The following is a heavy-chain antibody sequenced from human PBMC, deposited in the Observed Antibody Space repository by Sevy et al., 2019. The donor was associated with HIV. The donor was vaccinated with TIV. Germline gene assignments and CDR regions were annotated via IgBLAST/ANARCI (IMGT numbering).Heavy chain of an antibody. CDR3: HGDYDSSQLASYYYYGMDV. D-gene: IGHD3-22*01. Sequence: SETLSLTCTVSGDSIRSGAYYWSWIRQHPGKGLEWIGYSDYSGSTYYNPSLKSRITISVDTSKNQLSLELTSMTAADTAVYYCHGDYDSSQLASYYYYGMDVWGQGTTVTVSS. CDR2: SDYSGST. V-gene: IGHV4-31*03. J-gene: IGHJ6*02. CDR1: GDSIRSGAYY.